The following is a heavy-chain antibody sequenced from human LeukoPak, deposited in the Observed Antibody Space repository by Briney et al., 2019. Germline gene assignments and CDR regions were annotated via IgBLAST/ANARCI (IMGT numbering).Heavy chain of an antibody. J-gene: IGHJ4*02. CDR3: ASELVVPAALADY. D-gene: IGHD2-2*01. Sequence: SQTLTLTCTVSGGSISSGDYYWSWIRQPPGRGLGWIGYIYYSGSTYYNPSLKSRVTISVDTSKNQFSLKLSSVTAADTAVYYCASELVVPAALADYWGQGTLVTVSS. CDR1: GGSISSGDYY. CDR2: IYYSGST. V-gene: IGHV4-30-4*08.